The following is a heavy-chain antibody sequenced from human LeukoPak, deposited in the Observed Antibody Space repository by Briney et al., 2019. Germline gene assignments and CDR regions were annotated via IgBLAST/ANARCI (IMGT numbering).Heavy chain of an antibody. CDR2: IRYDGSNK. CDR1: GFTFSSYG. Sequence: GGSLRLSCAASGFTFSSYGMHWVRQAPGKGLEWVAFIRYDGSNKYYADSVKGRFTISRDNSKHTLYLQMNSLRAEDTAVYYCAKADTITIYYYYYYMDVWGKGTTVTVSS. J-gene: IGHJ6*03. CDR3: AKADTITIYYYYYYMDV. V-gene: IGHV3-30*02. D-gene: IGHD5-12*01.